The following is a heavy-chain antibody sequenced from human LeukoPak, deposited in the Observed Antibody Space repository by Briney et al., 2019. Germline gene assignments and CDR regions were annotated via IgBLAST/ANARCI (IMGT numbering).Heavy chain of an antibody. Sequence: GGSLRLSCAASGFTFSSYSMNWVRQAPGKGLEWVSSISSSSTYIYYADSVMGRFTVSRDNAKNSLYLQMNSLRAEDTAVYYCASSSGYSYGPYYFDYWGQGTLVTVSS. CDR1: GFTFSSYS. D-gene: IGHD5-18*01. CDR3: ASSSGYSYGPYYFDY. V-gene: IGHV3-21*04. J-gene: IGHJ4*02. CDR2: ISSSSTYI.